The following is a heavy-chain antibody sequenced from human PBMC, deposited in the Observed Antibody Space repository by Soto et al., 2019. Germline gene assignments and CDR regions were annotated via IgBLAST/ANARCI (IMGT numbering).Heavy chain of an antibody. CDR2: IYWDDDK. V-gene: IGHV2-5*02. CDR1: GFSLSTSGVG. J-gene: IGHJ2*01. Sequence: QITLKESGPTLVKPTQTLTLTCTFSGFSLSTSGVGVGWIRQPPGKALEWLALIYWDDDKRYSPSLKSRLTITQDTSKTQVALTMTSMDPVDTATYYCARSPARGDYVWGSYRFYWYFDLWGRGTLVTISS. CDR3: ARSPARGDYVWGSYRFYWYFDL. D-gene: IGHD3-16*02.